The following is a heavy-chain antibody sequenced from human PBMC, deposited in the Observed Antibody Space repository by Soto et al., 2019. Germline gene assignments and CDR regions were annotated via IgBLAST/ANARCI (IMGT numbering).Heavy chain of an antibody. Sequence: SETLSLTCTVSGGSISSYYWSWIRQPPGKGLEWIGYIYYSGSTNYNPSHKSRVTISVDTSKNQFSLKLSSVTAADTAVYYCARVIRGYYGSGSYYYGMDVWGQGTTVTVSS. V-gene: IGHV4-59*01. CDR1: GGSISSYY. J-gene: IGHJ6*02. CDR3: ARVIRGYYGSGSYYYGMDV. CDR2: IYYSGST. D-gene: IGHD3-10*01.